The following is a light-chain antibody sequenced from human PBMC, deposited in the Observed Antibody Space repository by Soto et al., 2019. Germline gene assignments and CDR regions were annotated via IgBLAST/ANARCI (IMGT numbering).Light chain of an antibody. J-gene: IGKJ1*01. CDR2: WAS. Sequence: DIVMTQSPDSLAVSLGERATINCKSSQSVLYSSNNENYLAWYQQKPGQPPKLLIYWASTREYGVPDQFSGSGSGTDFTLTISSLQAEDVAVYYCQQHYSTPETFGQGTKVEIK. CDR3: QQHYSTPET. V-gene: IGKV4-1*01. CDR1: QSVLYSSNNENY.